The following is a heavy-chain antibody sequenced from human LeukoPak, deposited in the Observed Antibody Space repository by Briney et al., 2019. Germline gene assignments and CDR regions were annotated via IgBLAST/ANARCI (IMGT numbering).Heavy chain of an antibody. V-gene: IGHV4-59*01. J-gene: IGHJ5*02. CDR3: ARRELGYSYGGNWFDP. Sequence: SETLSLTCTVSGGSISSYYWSWIRQPPGKGLEWIGYIYYSGSTNYNPPLKSRVTISVDTSKNQFSLKLSSVTAADTAVYYCARRELGYSYGGNWFDPWGQGTLVTVSS. D-gene: IGHD5-18*01. CDR2: IYYSGST. CDR1: GGSISSYY.